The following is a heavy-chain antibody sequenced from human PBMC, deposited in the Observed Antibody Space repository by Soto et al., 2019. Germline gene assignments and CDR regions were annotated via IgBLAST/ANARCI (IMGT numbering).Heavy chain of an antibody. D-gene: IGHD6-13*01. CDR1: GFTFSSYA. J-gene: IGHJ4*02. CDR2: ISGSGCST. Sequence: PGGSLRLSCAASGFTFSSYAMSWVRQAPGKGLEWVSAISGSGCSTYYADSVKGRFTLSRDNSKNTLYLQMNSLSAEDMAVYYCAKDVIAAAGWGYYFDYWGQGTLVTVSS. V-gene: IGHV3-23*01. CDR3: AKDVIAAAGWGYYFDY.